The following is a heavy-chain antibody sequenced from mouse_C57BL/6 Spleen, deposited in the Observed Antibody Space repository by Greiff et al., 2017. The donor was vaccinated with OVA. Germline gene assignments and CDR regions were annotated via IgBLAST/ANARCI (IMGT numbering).Heavy chain of an antibody. D-gene: IGHD1-1*01. CDR1: GYTFTSYW. J-gene: IGHJ2*01. CDR3: ARHPYYYGSTGGAFDY. V-gene: IGHV1-53*01. Sequence: QVQLQQPGTELVKPGASVKLSCKASGYTFTSYWMHWVKQRPGQGLEWIGNINPSNGGTNYNEKFKSKATLTVDKSSSTAYMQLSSLTSEDSAVYYCARHPYYYGSTGGAFDYWGQGTTLTVSS. CDR2: INPSNGGT.